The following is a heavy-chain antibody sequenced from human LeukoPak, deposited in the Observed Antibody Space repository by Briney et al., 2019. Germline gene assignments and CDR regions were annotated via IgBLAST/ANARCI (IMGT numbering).Heavy chain of an antibody. Sequence: SETLSLTCAVSGGSISSSNWWSWVRQPPGKGLEWIGEIYHSGSTNYNPSLKSRVTISVDKSKNQFSLKLSSVTAADTAVYYCARSLLKSYYYDSSGYAAGAFDIWGQGTMVTVSS. J-gene: IGHJ3*02. D-gene: IGHD3-22*01. V-gene: IGHV4-4*02. CDR1: GGSISSSNW. CDR3: ARSLLKSYYYDSSGYAAGAFDI. CDR2: IYHSGST.